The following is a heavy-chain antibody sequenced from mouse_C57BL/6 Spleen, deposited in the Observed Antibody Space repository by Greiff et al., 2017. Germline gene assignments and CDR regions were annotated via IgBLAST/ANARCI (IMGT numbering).Heavy chain of an antibody. CDR2: IYPGSGNT. V-gene: IGHV1-76*01. Sequence: VKLQQSGAELVRPGASVKLSCKASGYTFTDYYINWVKQRPGQGLEWIARIYPGSGNTYYNEKFKGKATLTAEKSSRTAYMQLSSLTSEDSAVYFCARDDYYGAFAYGAKGLWSLSLQ. CDR3: ARDDYYGAFAY. CDR1: GYTFTDYY. D-gene: IGHD1-2*01. J-gene: IGHJ3*01.